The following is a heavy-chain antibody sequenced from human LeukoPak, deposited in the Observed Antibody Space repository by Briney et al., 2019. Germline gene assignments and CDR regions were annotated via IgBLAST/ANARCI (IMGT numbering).Heavy chain of an antibody. CDR2: ISSSSSYI. CDR3: AKDRTTAARIFDY. D-gene: IGHD6-6*01. CDR1: GFTFSSYS. Sequence: GGPLRLSCAASGFTFSSYSMNWVRQAPGKGPEWVSSISSSSSYIYYADSVKGRFTISRDNAKNSLYLQMNSLRAEDTAVYYCAKDRTTAARIFDYWGQGTLVTVSS. J-gene: IGHJ4*02. V-gene: IGHV3-21*04.